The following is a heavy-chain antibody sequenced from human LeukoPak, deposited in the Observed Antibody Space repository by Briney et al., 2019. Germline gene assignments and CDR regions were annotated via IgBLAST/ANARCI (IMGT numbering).Heavy chain of an antibody. Sequence: GGSLRLSCAASGFTFGSYAMHWVRQAPGKGLEYVSAISSNGGSTYYADSVKGRFTISRDNSKNTLYLQMGSLRAEDMAVYYCARGRRCSSTSCYAGHFDYWGQGTLVTVSS. D-gene: IGHD2-2*01. CDR1: GFTFGSYA. V-gene: IGHV3-64*02. CDR3: ARGRRCSSTSCYAGHFDY. J-gene: IGHJ4*02. CDR2: ISSNGGST.